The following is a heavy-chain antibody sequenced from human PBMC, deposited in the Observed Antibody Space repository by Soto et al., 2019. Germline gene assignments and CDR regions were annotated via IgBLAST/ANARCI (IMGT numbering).Heavy chain of an antibody. V-gene: IGHV1-69*01. CDR3: LAHSGGKRCMLCLFDC. J-gene: IGHJ4*02. CDR1: GGTFSSYA. Sequence: QVQLVQSGAEVKKPWSSVKVSCKASGGTFSSYAIIWVRQAPGQGLEWMGGIITSVGTANYAQKFQGRVTITAVDTTSTAYMERRSLGSAAKAVDYCLAHSGGKRCMLCLFDCWGQGTLVTVSS. D-gene: IGHD2-8*01. CDR2: IITSVGTA.